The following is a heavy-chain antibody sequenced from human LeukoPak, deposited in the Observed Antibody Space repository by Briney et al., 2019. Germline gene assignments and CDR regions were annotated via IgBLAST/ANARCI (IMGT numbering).Heavy chain of an antibody. CDR1: GGSISSYY. V-gene: IGHV4-59*01. CDR3: AKSHPRTYYGYLTVGDAFGI. D-gene: IGHD3-9*01. J-gene: IGHJ3*02. CDR2: IYYSGST. Sequence: SETLSLTCTVSGGSISSYYWSWVRQPPGKGLEWVGYIYYSGSTNYNPSLKSRVTISLDTSKNQFSLKLSSVAPADAAVFYCAKSHPRTYYGYLTVGDAFGIWGQGTMVTVSS.